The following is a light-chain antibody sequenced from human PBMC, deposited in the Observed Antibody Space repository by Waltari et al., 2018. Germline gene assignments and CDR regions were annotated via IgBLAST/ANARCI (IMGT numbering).Light chain of an antibody. V-gene: IGLV1-47*01. Sequence: QSVLTQPPSASGTPGQRVTISCSGSSSNIESNYVYWYQQFPTAPKVLMFKNNQRPSGVSDRFSASKSGASASLAISGLRSDDEADYYCGTWDDSLSRPVFGGGTKLTVL. J-gene: IGLJ3*02. CDR1: SSNIESNY. CDR2: KNN. CDR3: GTWDDSLSRPV.